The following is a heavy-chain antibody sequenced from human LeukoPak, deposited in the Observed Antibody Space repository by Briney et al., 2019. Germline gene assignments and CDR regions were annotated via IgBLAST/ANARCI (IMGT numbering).Heavy chain of an antibody. CDR2: IYYSGST. Sequence: PSETLSLTCTVSGGSISSSSYHWGWIRQPPGKGLEWIGSIYYSGSTYYNPSLKSRVTISVDTSKNQFSLKLSSVTAADTAVYYCARRGYSGYSHYWGQGTLVTVSS. D-gene: IGHD5-12*01. J-gene: IGHJ4*02. CDR3: ARRGYSGYSHY. V-gene: IGHV4-39*01. CDR1: GGSISSSSYH.